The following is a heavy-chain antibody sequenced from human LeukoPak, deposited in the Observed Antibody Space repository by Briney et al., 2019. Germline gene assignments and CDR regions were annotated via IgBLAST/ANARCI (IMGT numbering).Heavy chain of an antibody. CDR1: GFTFSRYS. D-gene: IGHD3-3*01. J-gene: IGHJ4*02. CDR2: ISSSSSYI. CDR3: ALTYYDFWGGFWGFDF. Sequence: GGSLRLSCAASGFTFSRYSMNWVRQAPGKGLEWVSSISSSSSYIYHADSMQGRFTISRDNAKNSLYLQMNSLRAEDTAVYYCALTYYDFWGGFWGFDFWGQGTLATVSS. V-gene: IGHV3-21*01.